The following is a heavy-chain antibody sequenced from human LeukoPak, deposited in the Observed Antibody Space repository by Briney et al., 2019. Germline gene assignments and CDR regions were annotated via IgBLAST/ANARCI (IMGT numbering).Heavy chain of an antibody. D-gene: IGHD2-2*02. V-gene: IGHV5-51*01. CDR1: GYSFTSYW. CDR3: ASSYCSSTSCYTGYFQH. Sequence: GESLKISCKGSGYSFTSYWIGWVRQMPGKGLEWTGIIYPGDSDTRYSPSFQGQVTISADKSISTAYLQWSSLKASDTAMYYCASSYCSSTSCYTGYFQHWGQGTLVTVSS. CDR2: IYPGDSDT. J-gene: IGHJ1*01.